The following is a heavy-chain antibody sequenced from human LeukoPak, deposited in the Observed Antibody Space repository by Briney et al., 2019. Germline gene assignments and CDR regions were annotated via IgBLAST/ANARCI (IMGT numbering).Heavy chain of an antibody. CDR2: ISGSGGST. CDR3: ANWYSSSWYDGY. D-gene: IGHD6-13*01. CDR1: GFTFSSYA. Sequence: GGSLRLSCAASGFTFSSYAMSWVRQAPGKGLEWVSAISGSGGSTYYADSVKGRLTISRDNSKNTLYLQMNSLRAEDTAVYYCANWYSSSWYDGYWGQGTLVTVSS. J-gene: IGHJ4*02. V-gene: IGHV3-23*01.